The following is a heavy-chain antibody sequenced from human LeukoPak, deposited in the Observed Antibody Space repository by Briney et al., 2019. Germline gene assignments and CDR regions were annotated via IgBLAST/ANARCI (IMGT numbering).Heavy chain of an antibody. CDR1: GGSISRYY. D-gene: IGHD2-15*01. CDR2: IYYNGNT. J-gene: IGHJ4*02. V-gene: IGHV4-59*08. CDR3: ARHDSIVLAASKLDY. Sequence: NSSETLSLTCTVSGGSISRYYWSWIRQPPGKGLEWIGYIYYNGNTNYNPSLESRVTISVDTSKNQISLRLSSVTAADTAVYYCARHDSIVLAASKLDYWGQGTLVTVSS.